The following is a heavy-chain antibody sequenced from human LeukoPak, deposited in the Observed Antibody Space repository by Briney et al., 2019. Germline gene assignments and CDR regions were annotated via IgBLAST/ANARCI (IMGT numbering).Heavy chain of an antibody. J-gene: IGHJ4*02. CDR1: GESFSGYY. D-gene: IGHD1-26*01. V-gene: IGHV4-34*01. CDR2: INHSGST. Sequence: PSETLSLTCAVYGESFSGYYWSWTRQPPGKGLEWIGEINHSGSTNYNPSLKSRVTISVDTSKNQFSLKLSSVTAADTAVYYCASAPVGGTTLGFDYWGQGTLVTVSS. CDR3: ASAPVGGTTLGFDY.